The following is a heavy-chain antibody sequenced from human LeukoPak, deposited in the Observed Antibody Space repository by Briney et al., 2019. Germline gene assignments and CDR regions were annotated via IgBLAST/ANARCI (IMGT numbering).Heavy chain of an antibody. Sequence: ASETLSLTCTVSGGSIRRYYWNWIRQAPGKGLEWIGYIYSSGSTNYHPSLESRLTISLDTSKNQFSLKLTSMTAADTAVYYCARGENYNILTGPPYFDLWGQGTLVTVSS. V-gene: IGHV4-59*01. J-gene: IGHJ4*02. CDR1: GGSIRRYY. CDR3: ARGENYNILTGPPYFDL. CDR2: IYSSGST. D-gene: IGHD3-9*01.